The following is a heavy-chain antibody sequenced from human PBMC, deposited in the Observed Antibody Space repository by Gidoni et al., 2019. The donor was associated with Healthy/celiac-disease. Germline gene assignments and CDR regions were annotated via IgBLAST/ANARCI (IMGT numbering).Heavy chain of an antibody. J-gene: IGHJ4*02. V-gene: IGHV4-59*01. D-gene: IGHD3-22*01. CDR1: GGSISSYY. Sequence: QVQLQESGPGLVKPSETLSLTCTVPGGSISSYYWSWIRQPPGKGLEWIRYIYSSGSTNYNPSLKSRVTISVDTSKNQFSLKLSSVTAADTAVYYCARDKRNYCDSSGLGYWGQGTLVTVSS. CDR2: IYSSGST. CDR3: ARDKRNYCDSSGLGY.